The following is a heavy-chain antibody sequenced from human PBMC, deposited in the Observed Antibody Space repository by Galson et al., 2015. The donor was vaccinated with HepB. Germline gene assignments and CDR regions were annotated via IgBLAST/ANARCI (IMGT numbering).Heavy chain of an antibody. CDR2: IDWDDDE. D-gene: IGHD6-19*01. J-gene: IGHJ4*02. Sequence: PALVKPTQTLTLTCTFSGFSLSTTGMCVNWIRQPPGKALEWLARIDWDDDEYYSPSLKTRLTISKDTSKNQVVLTLTNMDPVDTATYYCARTQYVSGWADYWGQGILVTVSS. CDR3: ARTQYVSGWADY. CDR1: GFSLSTTGMC. V-gene: IGHV2-70*11.